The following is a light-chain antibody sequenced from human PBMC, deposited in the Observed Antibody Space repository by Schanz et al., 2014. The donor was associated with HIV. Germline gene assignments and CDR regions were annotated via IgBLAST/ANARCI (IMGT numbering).Light chain of an antibody. CDR1: QDIRAR. Sequence: DIQMTQSPSTLSASVGDRVTITCRASQDIRARLVWYQQKPGKAPKRLIYAASTLQSGVPSRFVGGGSGTEFTLTISGLQPEDFATYYCLQHNAYPLTFGQGTRLDI. J-gene: IGKJ5*01. CDR3: LQHNAYPLT. CDR2: AAS. V-gene: IGKV1-17*01.